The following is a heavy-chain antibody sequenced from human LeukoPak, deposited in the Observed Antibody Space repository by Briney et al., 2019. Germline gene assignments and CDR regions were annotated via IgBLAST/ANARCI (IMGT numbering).Heavy chain of an antibody. D-gene: IGHD5-18*01. CDR2: INSDGSIT. Sequence: GGSLRLSCAASGFTFTTYWMHWVRQAPGKGLVWVSHINSDGSITSYADSVKGRFTISRDNAKNTLYLQMNSLRAEDTAVYYGARDAVDTANAVWGQGTTVTVSS. J-gene: IGHJ6*02. CDR3: ARDAVDTANAV. V-gene: IGHV3-74*01. CDR1: GFTFTTYW.